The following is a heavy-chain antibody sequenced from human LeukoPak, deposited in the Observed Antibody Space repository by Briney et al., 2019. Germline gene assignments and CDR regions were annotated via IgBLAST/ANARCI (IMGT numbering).Heavy chain of an antibody. V-gene: IGHV3-48*01. Sequence: PGGSLRLSCAASGFTFSSYSMNWVRQAPGKGLEWVSYISHSSSTIYYADSVKGRFTISRDNAKKSLYLQMNSLRAEDSAVYYCARYRVAGTSDAFDIWGQGTMVTVSS. CDR2: ISHSSSTI. CDR1: GFTFSSYS. D-gene: IGHD6-19*01. CDR3: ARYRVAGTSDAFDI. J-gene: IGHJ3*02.